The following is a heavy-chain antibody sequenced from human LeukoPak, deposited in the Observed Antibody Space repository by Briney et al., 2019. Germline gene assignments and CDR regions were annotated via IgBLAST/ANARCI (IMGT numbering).Heavy chain of an antibody. CDR3: AKIPPMYSSGWEVGDY. Sequence: QPGRSLRLSCAASGFTFSSYAMHWVRQAPGKGLEWVAVISYDGSDKYYADSVKGRFTISRDNSKNTLYLQMNSLRAEDTAVYYCAKIPPMYSSGWEVGDYWGQGTLVTVSS. D-gene: IGHD6-19*01. CDR2: ISYDGSDK. V-gene: IGHV3-30*04. J-gene: IGHJ4*02. CDR1: GFTFSSYA.